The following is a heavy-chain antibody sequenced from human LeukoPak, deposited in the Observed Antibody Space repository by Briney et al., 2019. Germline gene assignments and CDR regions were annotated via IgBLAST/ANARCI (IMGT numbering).Heavy chain of an antibody. CDR1: GYSISSGYY. Sequence: SETLSLTCTVSGYSISSGYYWGWIRQPPGKGLEWIGSIYHSGSTYYNPSLKSRVTISVDTSKNQFSLKLSSVTAADTAVFYCARHQGGRGGYWFDFWDQGTLVTVSS. D-gene: IGHD3-22*01. V-gene: IGHV4-38-2*02. CDR3: ARHQGGRGGYWFDF. CDR2: IYHSGST. J-gene: IGHJ4*02.